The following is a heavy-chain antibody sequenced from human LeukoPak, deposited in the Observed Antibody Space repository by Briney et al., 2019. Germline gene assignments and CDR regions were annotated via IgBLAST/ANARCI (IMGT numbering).Heavy chain of an antibody. CDR3: ARAITIFGVTIPDGMDV. D-gene: IGHD3-3*01. CDR1: GYTFVNYG. J-gene: IGHJ6*02. V-gene: IGHV1-18*01. CDR2: ISPYNGNT. Sequence: ASAKVSCKASGYTFVNYGITWVRQAPGQGLEWMGWISPYNGNTKYAERFQGRVTMTTEKSTNTAYLELRSLTYDDTAVYFCARAITIFGVTIPDGMDVWGQGTTVSVSS.